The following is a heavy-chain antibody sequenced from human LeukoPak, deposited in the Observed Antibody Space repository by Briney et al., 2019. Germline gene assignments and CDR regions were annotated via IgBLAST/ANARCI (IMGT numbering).Heavy chain of an antibody. V-gene: IGHV3-23*01. CDR2: IGGSGDNT. Sequence: GGSLRLSCGVSGFIFSNYPMTWVGPAPGKGLECVSSIGGSGDNTYYADSVKGRFTLSRDNSKNTLFLQMYSLRAEDTALYYCVKGGPSSRTNVGANGPTVIVFS. D-gene: IGHD2-2*01. CDR3: VKGGPSSRTNV. CDR1: GFIFSNYP. J-gene: IGHJ6*04.